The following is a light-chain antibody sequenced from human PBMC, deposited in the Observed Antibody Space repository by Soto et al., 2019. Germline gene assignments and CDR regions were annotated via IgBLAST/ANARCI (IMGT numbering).Light chain of an antibody. Sequence: IVMTHSPATQSVSPGETATLSCRSIQSISSNLAWYHQKPPEAPRILIYGATTRATGIPARCSGSGSATEFTIIISSLLYAEFAVFYCQQYNSWSLGGTFGQGTRLEIK. CDR3: QQYNSWSLGGT. J-gene: IGKJ5*01. V-gene: IGKV3-15*01. CDR2: GAT. CDR1: QSISSN.